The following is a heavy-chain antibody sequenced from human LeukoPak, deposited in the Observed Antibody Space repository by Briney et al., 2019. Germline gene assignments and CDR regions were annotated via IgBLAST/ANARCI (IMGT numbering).Heavy chain of an antibody. CDR3: ARHRSIFGVVID. D-gene: IGHD3-3*01. V-gene: IGHV4-59*08. CDR1: GGSISSYY. Sequence: PSETLSPTCTVSGGSISSYYWSWIRQPPGKGLEWIGYIYYSGSTNYNPSLKSRVTISVDTSKNQFSLKLSSVTAADTAVYYCARHRSIFGVVIDWGQGTLVTVSS. J-gene: IGHJ4*02. CDR2: IYYSGST.